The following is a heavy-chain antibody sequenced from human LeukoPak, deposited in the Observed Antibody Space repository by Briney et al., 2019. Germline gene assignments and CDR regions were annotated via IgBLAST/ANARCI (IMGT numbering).Heavy chain of an antibody. CDR1: GFTFSSYA. Sequence: GGSLRLSCLASGFTFSSYAMHWVRQAPGKGLEYVSAISSNGGSTYYADSVKGRFTISRDNSKNTLYLQMSSLRAEDTAVYYCVKDSRIAAAGTLDYWGQGTLVTVSS. D-gene: IGHD6-13*01. CDR3: VKDSRIAAAGTLDY. J-gene: IGHJ4*02. V-gene: IGHV3-64D*06. CDR2: ISSNGGST.